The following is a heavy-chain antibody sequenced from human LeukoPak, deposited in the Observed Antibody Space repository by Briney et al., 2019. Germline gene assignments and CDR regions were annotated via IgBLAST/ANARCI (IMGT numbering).Heavy chain of an antibody. CDR2: ISNSGTTI. J-gene: IGHJ4*02. CDR3: ARGRVVVTLFDY. Sequence: GGSLRLSCAASGFTFSSYSMNWVRQAPGKGLEWVSYISNSGTTISYADSVKGRFTISRDSAKNSLYLQMNSLRDEDTAVYYCARGRVVVTLFDYWGQGTLVTVSS. D-gene: IGHD3-22*01. V-gene: IGHV3-48*02. CDR1: GFTFSSYS.